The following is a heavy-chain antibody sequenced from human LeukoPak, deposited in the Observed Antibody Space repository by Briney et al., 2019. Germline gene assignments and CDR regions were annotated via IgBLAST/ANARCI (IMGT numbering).Heavy chain of an antibody. CDR2: IYYSGST. J-gene: IGHJ4*02. CDR1: GGSISSSSYY. V-gene: IGHV4-39*01. CDR3: ARPHGYNYDFDY. Sequence: SETLSLTCTVSGGSISSSSYYWGWIRQPPGKGLEWIGSIYYSGSTYYNPSLKSRVTISVDTSKNQFSLKLSSVTAADTAVYYCARPHGYNYDFDYWGQGTLVTVSS. D-gene: IGHD5-24*01.